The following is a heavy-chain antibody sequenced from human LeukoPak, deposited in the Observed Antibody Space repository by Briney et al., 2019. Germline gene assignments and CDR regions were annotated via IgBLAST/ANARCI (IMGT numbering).Heavy chain of an antibody. CDR3: ARSESLDY. J-gene: IGHJ4*02. CDR2: IYPGDSDI. CDR1: GYSFTTYW. D-gene: IGHD3-10*01. Sequence: GESLKISCRGSGYSFTTYWIGWVRQMPGKGLEWMAMIYPGDSDIRYSPSFQGQVSISADKSISTAYLHWSSLKASDTAMYYCARSESLDYWGQGTLVTVSS. V-gene: IGHV5-51*01.